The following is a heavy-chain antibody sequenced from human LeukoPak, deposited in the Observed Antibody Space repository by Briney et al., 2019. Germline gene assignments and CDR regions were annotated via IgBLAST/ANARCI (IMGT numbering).Heavy chain of an antibody. CDR3: ARDRDEETTGAFDI. D-gene: IGHD4-17*01. J-gene: IGHJ3*02. Sequence: SETLSLTCTVSGDYISSGTYYWSWSRQPAGRGLEWIGSIYYSGSTYYNPSLKSRVTISVDTSKNQFSLKLSSVTAADTAVYYCARDRDEETTGAFDIWGQGTMVTVSS. V-gene: IGHV4-39*02. CDR2: IYYSGST. CDR1: GDYISSGTYY.